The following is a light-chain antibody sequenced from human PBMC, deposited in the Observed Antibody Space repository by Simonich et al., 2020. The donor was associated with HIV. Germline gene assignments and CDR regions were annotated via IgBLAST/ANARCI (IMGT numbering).Light chain of an antibody. Sequence: QTVVTQEPSLTVSPGGTVTLTCVSSTRAVTSGYYPNWFQQKTGQSPRALISSKNNKPPWTPARCSGSLLGGKADLTLSGVQPDDEAEYYCLLYCDDINWVFGRDQADRP. J-gene: IGLJ3*02. CDR2: SKN. V-gene: IGLV7-43*01. CDR1: TRAVTSGYY. CDR3: LLYCDDINWV.